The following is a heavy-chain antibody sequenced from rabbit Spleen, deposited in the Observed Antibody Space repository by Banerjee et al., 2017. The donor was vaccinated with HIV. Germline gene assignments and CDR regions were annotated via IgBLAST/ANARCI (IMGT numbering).Heavy chain of an antibody. CDR3: ARDAGTSFSTYGMDL. Sequence: QSLEESGGDLVKPGASLTLTCTASGVSFSSSSYMCWVRQAPGKGLEWVACAYAGSSDSTYSATWAKGRFTISKTSSTTVTLQMTSLTVADTATYFCARDAGTSFSTYGMDLWGPGTLVTVS. V-gene: IGHV1S40*01. D-gene: IGHD8-1*01. CDR1: GVSFSSSSY. J-gene: IGHJ6*01. CDR2: AYAGSSDST.